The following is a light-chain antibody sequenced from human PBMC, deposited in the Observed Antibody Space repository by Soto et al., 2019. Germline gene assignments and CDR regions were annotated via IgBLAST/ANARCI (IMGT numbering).Light chain of an antibody. CDR2: DAS. Sequence: EIVLTQSPATLSLSPGERATLSCRASQSVRSYLAWYQQKPGQAPRLLIYDASNRATGIPARFSGSGSGTDFTLTISILEPEDFAVYYCQQRSNWPPRYTFGQGTKLEIK. CDR3: QQRSNWPPRYT. V-gene: IGKV3-11*01. J-gene: IGKJ2*01. CDR1: QSVRSY.